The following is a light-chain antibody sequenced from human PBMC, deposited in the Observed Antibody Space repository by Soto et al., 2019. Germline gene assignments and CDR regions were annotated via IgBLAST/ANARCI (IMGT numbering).Light chain of an antibody. CDR3: HHFTNYPPT. Sequence: SEVTGKRAALGGCGGNKNNITCRASQSISSNLNWYQQKPGKAPKLLIYDASSLESGAPSRFSGSGSGTDFTLTISRLQPQAFATYYCHHFTNYPPTLGQGTRPEIK. V-gene: IGKV1D-13*01. CDR2: DAS. CDR1: QSISSN. J-gene: IGKJ5*01.